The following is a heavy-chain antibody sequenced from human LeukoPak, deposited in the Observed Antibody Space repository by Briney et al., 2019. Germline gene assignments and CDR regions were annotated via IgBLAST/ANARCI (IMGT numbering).Heavy chain of an antibody. Sequence: SETLSLTCTVSGGSISSHYWSWIRQPAGKGLEWIGRIYTSGSTNYNPSLKSRVTMSVDTSKNQFSLKLSSVTAADTAVYYCARVGYSSSPGRRVSWSDPWGQGTLVTVSS. CDR3: ARVGYSSSPGRRVSWSDP. V-gene: IGHV4-4*07. CDR2: IYTSGST. D-gene: IGHD6-6*01. J-gene: IGHJ5*02. CDR1: GGSISSHY.